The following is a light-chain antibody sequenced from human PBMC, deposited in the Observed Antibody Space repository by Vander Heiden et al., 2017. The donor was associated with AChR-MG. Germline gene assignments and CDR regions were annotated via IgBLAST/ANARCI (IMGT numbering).Light chain of an antibody. V-gene: IGLV2-23*01. Sequence: QSALTQPASVSGSPGQSITISCTGTSSDVGSYNLVSWYQQHPGKAPKLMIYEGSKRPSGVSNRFSGSKSGNTASLTISGLQAEDEADYYCCSYAGSSTWVFGGGTKLNGL. CDR3: CSYAGSSTWV. CDR1: SSDVGSYNL. J-gene: IGLJ3*02. CDR2: EGS.